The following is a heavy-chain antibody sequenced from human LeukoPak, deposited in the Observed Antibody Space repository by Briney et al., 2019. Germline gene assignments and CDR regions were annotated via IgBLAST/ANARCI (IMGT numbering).Heavy chain of an antibody. Sequence: GGSLGLSCAASGFTFSSYSMNWVRQAPGKGLEWVSSISSSSSYIYYADSVKGRFTISRDNAKNSLYLQMNSLRAEDTAVYYCARDRGLGIAADYFDYWGQGTLVTVSS. D-gene: IGHD6-13*01. CDR1: GFTFSSYS. J-gene: IGHJ4*02. V-gene: IGHV3-21*01. CDR3: ARDRGLGIAADYFDY. CDR2: ISSSSSYI.